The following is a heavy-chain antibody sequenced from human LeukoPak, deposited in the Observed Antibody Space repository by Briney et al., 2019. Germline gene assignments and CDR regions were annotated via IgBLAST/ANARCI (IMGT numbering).Heavy chain of an antibody. V-gene: IGHV3-23*01. J-gene: IGHJ3*02. CDR1: GFTFSSYA. CDR2: ISGSGGST. Sequence: GGSLRLSCAASGFTFSSYAMSWVRQAPGKGLEWVSAISGSGGSTYYADSVKGRFTISRDNSKNTLYLQMNSLRAEDTAVYYCAKDRSEMATLKGIADAFDIWGQGTMVTVSS. CDR3: AKDRSEMATLKGIADAFDI. D-gene: IGHD5-24*01.